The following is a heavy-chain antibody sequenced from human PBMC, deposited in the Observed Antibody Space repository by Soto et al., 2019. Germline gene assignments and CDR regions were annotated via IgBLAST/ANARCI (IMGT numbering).Heavy chain of an antibody. CDR2: IYYSGIT. Sequence: QVQLQESGPGLVKPSETLSLTCTVSGGSISSHYWSWIRQPPGRGLEWIGFIYYSGITDSNPSLKCRVTISLHTSKSPLPLRLSSVTAADTAVYYCARPRGIAPAVWYFDLWGRGTLVTVSS. J-gene: IGHJ2*01. CDR3: ARPRGIAPAVWYFDL. D-gene: IGHD6-13*01. CDR1: GGSISSHY. V-gene: IGHV4-59*08.